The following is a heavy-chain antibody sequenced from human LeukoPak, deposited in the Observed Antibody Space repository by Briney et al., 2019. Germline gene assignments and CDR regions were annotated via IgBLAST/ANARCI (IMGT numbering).Heavy chain of an antibody. CDR2: ISSSGSDM. D-gene: IGHD2-15*01. J-gene: IGHJ6*04. Sequence: GGSLRLSCAASGFTFRSYEMNWVRQAPGKGLEWVSFISSSGSDMYYADSVKGRFTISRDNAKNSLYLQMNSLRAEDTALYYCVRVGPRYCSGGSCYSHYYYGMDVWGKGTTVTVSS. CDR1: GFTFRSYE. CDR3: VRVGPRYCSGGSCYSHYYYGMDV. V-gene: IGHV3-48*03.